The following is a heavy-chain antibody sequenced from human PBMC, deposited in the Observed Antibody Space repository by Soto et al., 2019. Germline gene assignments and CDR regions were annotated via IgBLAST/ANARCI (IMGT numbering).Heavy chain of an antibody. D-gene: IGHD4-17*01. J-gene: IGHJ3*02. CDR2: ISYDGSNK. CDR3: AKDQPGDYAAFDI. Sequence: QVQLVESGGGVVQPGRSLRLSCAASGFTFSSYGMHWVRQAPGKGLGWVAVISYDGSNKYYADSVKGRFTISRDNSKNTLYVQMNSLRAEDTAVYYCAKDQPGDYAAFDIWGQGTMVTVSS. CDR1: GFTFSSYG. V-gene: IGHV3-30*18.